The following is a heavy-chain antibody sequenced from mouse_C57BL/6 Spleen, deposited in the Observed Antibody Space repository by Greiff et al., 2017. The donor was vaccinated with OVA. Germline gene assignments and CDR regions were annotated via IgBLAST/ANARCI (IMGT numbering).Heavy chain of an antibody. CDR2: ISNGGGST. J-gene: IGHJ4*01. CDR1: GFTFSDYY. CDR3: ASAYYSNLYAMDY. V-gene: IGHV5-12*01. Sequence: EVMLVESGGGLVQPGGSLKLSCAASGFTFSDYYMYWVRQTPEKRLEWVAYISNGGGSTYYPDTVKGRFTISRDNAKNTLYLQMSRLKSEDTAMYYCASAYYSNLYAMDYWGQGTSVTVSS. D-gene: IGHD2-5*01.